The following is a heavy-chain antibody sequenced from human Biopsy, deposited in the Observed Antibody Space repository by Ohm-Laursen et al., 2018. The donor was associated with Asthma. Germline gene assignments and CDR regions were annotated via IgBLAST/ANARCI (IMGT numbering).Heavy chain of an antibody. Sequence: SSLRLSCAASGFTFSSYGMHWVRQAPGKGLEWVAVIWYDGSNKYYADSVKGRSTISRDNSKNTLYLQMNSLRAEDTAVYYCARDPAGYYYFDYWGQGTLVTVSS. CDR3: ARDPAGYYYFDY. CDR1: GFTFSSYG. CDR2: IWYDGSNK. V-gene: IGHV3-33*01. D-gene: IGHD3-22*01. J-gene: IGHJ4*02.